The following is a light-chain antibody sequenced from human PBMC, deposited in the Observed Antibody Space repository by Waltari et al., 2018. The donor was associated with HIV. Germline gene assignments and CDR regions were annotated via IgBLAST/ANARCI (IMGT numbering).Light chain of an antibody. CDR1: SSDVGGYNY. CDR2: DVS. V-gene: IGLV2-14*03. J-gene: IGLJ2*01. CDR3: SSYTSSSTLVV. Sequence: QSALTQPASVFGSPGQSITISCTGTSSDVGGYNYFSWYQQHPGKAPKLMIYDVSNRPSGVSNRFSGAKSGNTASLTISGLQAEDEADYYCSSYTSSSTLVVFGGGTKLTVL.